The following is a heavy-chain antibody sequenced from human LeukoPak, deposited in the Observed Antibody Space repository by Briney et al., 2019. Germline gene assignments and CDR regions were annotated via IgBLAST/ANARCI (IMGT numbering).Heavy chain of an antibody. D-gene: IGHD5-12*01. Sequence: GGSLRLSCAASGFTFSSYSMNWVRQAPGKGLEWVSSISSRSSYIYYADSVKGRFTISRDNAKNSLYLQMNSLRAEDTAVYYCARGYDADGYWGQGTLVTVSS. J-gene: IGHJ4*02. CDR2: ISSRSSYI. CDR3: ARGYDADGY. CDR1: GFTFSSYS. V-gene: IGHV3-21*01.